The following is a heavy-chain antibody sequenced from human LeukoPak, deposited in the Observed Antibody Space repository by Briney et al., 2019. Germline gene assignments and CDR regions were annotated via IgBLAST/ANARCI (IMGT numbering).Heavy chain of an antibody. V-gene: IGHV3-53*01. Sequence: GGSLRLSCAAFGFRVSDRYMNWVRQAPGKGPEWVSVIYAHGPTYYADSVRGRFTIYRDNSKNTLYLQMDSLRVEDTAVYYCARGHSSGTGSGHSDLWGRGTLVTVSS. J-gene: IGHJ2*01. D-gene: IGHD6-19*01. CDR2: IYAHGPT. CDR1: GFRVSDRY. CDR3: ARGHSSGTGSGHSDL.